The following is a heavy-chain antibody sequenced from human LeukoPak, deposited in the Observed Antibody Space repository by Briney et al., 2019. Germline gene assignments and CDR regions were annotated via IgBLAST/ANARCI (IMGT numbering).Heavy chain of an antibody. CDR1: GYTFTGYY. CDR2: INPNSGGT. Sequence: ASVKVSCKASGYTFTGYYMHWVRQAPGQGLEWMGWINPNSGGTNYAQKFQGRVTMTRDTSISTAYMELSRLRSDDTAVYYCARDVAGYCSSTSCCSWFDPWGQGTLVTVSS. V-gene: IGHV1-2*02. CDR3: ARDVAGYCSSTSCCSWFDP. J-gene: IGHJ5*02. D-gene: IGHD2-2*01.